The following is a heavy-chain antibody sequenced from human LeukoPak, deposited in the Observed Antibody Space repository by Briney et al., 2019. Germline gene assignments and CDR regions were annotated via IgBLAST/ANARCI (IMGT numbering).Heavy chain of an antibody. CDR1: GFTFSSYA. CDR2: ISYDGSNK. J-gene: IGHJ4*02. CDR3: ARDHNVVVTAIGGLDY. D-gene: IGHD2-21*02. Sequence: GRSLRLSCAASGFTFSSYAMHWVRQAPGKGLEWVAVISYDGSNKYYADSVKGRFTISRDNSKNPLYLQMNSLRAEDTAVYYCARDHNVVVTAIGGLDYWGQGTLVTVSS. V-gene: IGHV3-30-3*01.